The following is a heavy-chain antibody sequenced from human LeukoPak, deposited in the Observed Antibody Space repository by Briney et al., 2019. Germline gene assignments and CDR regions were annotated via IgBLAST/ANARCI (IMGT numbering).Heavy chain of an antibody. CDR1: GGSISSGDLY. Sequence: PSQTLSLTCTVSGGSISSGDLYWSWIRQPPGKGLEWIGYIYYSGSTYYNPSLKSRVTISVDTSKNQFSLKLSSVTAADTAVYYCARDPADSGYDEGYWGQGTLVTVSS. CDR2: IYYSGST. J-gene: IGHJ4*02. D-gene: IGHD5-12*01. V-gene: IGHV4-30-4*01. CDR3: ARDPADSGYDEGY.